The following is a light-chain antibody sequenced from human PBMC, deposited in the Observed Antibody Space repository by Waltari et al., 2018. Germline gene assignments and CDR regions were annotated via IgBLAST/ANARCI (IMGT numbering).Light chain of an antibody. CDR1: QSLTTS. J-gene: IGKJ4*01. CDR2: DAS. Sequence: EIVLPQSPATLSLSPGERATLSCRASQSLTTSLAWYQQKPGQAPRLLIYDASNRATGIPARFSGSASGTDFTLTISSLEPEDFAVYYCQQRSNWPLTFGGGTKVEIK. CDR3: QQRSNWPLT. V-gene: IGKV3-11*01.